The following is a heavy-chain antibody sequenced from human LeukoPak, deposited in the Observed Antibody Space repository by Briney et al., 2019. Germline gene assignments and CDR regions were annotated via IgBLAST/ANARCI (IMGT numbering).Heavy chain of an antibody. CDR3: ARAGWFAGLYYYYMDV. CDR2: IYYSGST. V-gene: IGHV4-59*01. J-gene: IGHJ6*03. D-gene: IGHD3-10*01. CDR1: GGSIGSYY. Sequence: SETLSLTCTVSGGSIGSYYWSWIRQPPGKGLEWIGYIYYSGSTNYNPSLKSRVTISVDTSKNQFSLKLSSVTAADTAVYYCARAGWFAGLYYYYMDVWGKGTTVTVSS.